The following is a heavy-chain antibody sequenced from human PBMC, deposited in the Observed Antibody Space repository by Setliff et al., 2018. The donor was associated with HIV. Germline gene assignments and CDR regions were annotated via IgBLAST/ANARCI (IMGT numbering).Heavy chain of an antibody. CDR1: GFTFTAYY. CDR2: INPNGGGT. V-gene: IGHV1-2*02. CDR3: AQGAIRDSGSHITTR. Sequence: ASVKVSCKTSGFTFTAYYMHWVRQAPGQGLEWMGWINPNGGGTKFAQKFQGRVTMTRDTSISTAYIELSRLRSDDTAVYYCAQGAIRDSGSHITTRWGQGTLVTVSS. J-gene: IGHJ4*02. D-gene: IGHD3-10*01.